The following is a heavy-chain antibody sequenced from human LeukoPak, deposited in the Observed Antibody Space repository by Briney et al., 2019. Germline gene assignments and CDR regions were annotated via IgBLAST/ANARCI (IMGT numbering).Heavy chain of an antibody. V-gene: IGHV3-30-3*01. Sequence: PGGSLRLSCAASGFTFSSYAMHWVRQAPGKGLEWVAVISYDGSNKYYADSVKGRFTISRDNAKNTLYLQMNSLRAEDTAVYYCAREDYGDYLRAFDIWGQGTMVTVSS. J-gene: IGHJ3*02. CDR2: ISYDGSNK. CDR1: GFTFSSYA. CDR3: AREDYGDYLRAFDI. D-gene: IGHD4-17*01.